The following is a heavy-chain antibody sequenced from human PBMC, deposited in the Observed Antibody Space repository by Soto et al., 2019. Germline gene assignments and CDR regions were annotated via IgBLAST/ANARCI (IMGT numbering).Heavy chain of an antibody. J-gene: IGHJ3*02. V-gene: IGHV5-10-1*01. CDR2: IDPSDSFT. D-gene: IGHD3-22*01. Sequence: GESLKISCQASEYYFTKSYINWVRQMPGKGLEWMGRIDPSDSFTNYSPSFQGHITISGDKSISTAYLQWSSLKASDTAIYYCARQAVITYGDGFDMWGQGTMVTVSS. CDR1: EYYFTKSY. CDR3: ARQAVITYGDGFDM.